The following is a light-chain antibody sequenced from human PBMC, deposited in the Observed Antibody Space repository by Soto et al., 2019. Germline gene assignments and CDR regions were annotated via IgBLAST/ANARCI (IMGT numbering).Light chain of an antibody. CDR1: QRVLYSSNNKNS. Sequence: DIVMTQSPDSLAVSLGERATINCKSSQRVLYSSNNKNSLVWYHKKPGHPPMLLIYWAFTRESGVPDRFSGSGYGTDFTLTISSLQAEDVAVYYCQQYYTNALTFGGGTKVGVK. CDR2: WAF. V-gene: IGKV4-1*01. CDR3: QQYYTNALT. J-gene: IGKJ4*01.